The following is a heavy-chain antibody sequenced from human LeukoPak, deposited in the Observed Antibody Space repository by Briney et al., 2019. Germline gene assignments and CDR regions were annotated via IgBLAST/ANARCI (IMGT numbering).Heavy chain of an antibody. CDR3: ARDQIPSSYCGGDCYSYY. CDR2: ISSSSSYI. V-gene: IGHV3-21*01. Sequence: GGSLRLSCAASGFTFSSYSMNWVRQAPGKGLEWVSSISSSSSYIYYADSVKGRFTISRDNAKNSLYLQMNSLRAEDTAVYYCARDQIPSSYCGGDCYSYYWGQGTLVTVSS. CDR1: GFTFSSYS. J-gene: IGHJ4*02. D-gene: IGHD2-21*01.